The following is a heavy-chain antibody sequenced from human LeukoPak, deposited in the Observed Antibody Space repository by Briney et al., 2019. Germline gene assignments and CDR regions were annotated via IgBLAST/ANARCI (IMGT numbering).Heavy chain of an antibody. CDR2: ISTSGST. CDR3: ARQNMIVVVGDYYYYVDV. J-gene: IGHJ6*03. Sequence: SQTLSLTCTVSGASVSSVSYYWSWIRQPAGKGLEWIGRISTSGSTNYNPSLKSRVTISVDTSKNQFSLKLSSVTAADTAVYYCARQNMIVVVGDYYYYVDVWGKGTTVTVSS. V-gene: IGHV4-61*02. CDR1: GASVSSVSYY. D-gene: IGHD3-22*01.